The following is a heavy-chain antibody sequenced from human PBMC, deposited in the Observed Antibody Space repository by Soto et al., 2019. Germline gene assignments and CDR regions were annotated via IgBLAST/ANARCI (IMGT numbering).Heavy chain of an antibody. CDR1: GGTFSSYA. V-gene: IGHV1-69*12. Sequence: QVQLVQSGAEVKKPGSSVKVSCKASGGTFSSYAISWVRQAPGQGLEWMGGIIPIFGTANYAQKFQGRVTSAAAEPTSTASMEVGSLRAEDTAVYYCARHDCISSSCYYYYYYGMDVWGQGTTVTVSS. D-gene: IGHD2-2*01. J-gene: IGHJ6*02. CDR3: ARHDCISSSCYYYYYYGMDV. CDR2: IIPIFGTA.